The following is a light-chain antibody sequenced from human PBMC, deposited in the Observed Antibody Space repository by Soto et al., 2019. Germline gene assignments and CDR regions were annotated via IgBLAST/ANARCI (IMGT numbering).Light chain of an antibody. CDR2: GAS. CDR3: QQYGSSRT. CDR1: QSVSSRY. J-gene: IGKJ1*01. V-gene: IGKV3-20*01. Sequence: EIVLTQSPFTLSLSXGGSATLSXXASQSVSSRYLAWYQQKPGQAPRLLIYGASSRATGIPDRFSGSGSGTDFTLTIGRLEPEDFAAYYCQQYGSSRTFGQGTKVDIK.